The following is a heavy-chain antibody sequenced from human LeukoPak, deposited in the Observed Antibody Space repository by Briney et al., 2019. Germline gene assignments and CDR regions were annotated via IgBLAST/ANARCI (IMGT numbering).Heavy chain of an antibody. CDR1: GFTFSSYG. J-gene: IGHJ4*02. V-gene: IGHV3-33*01. Sequence: GGSLRLSCVASGFTFSSYGMHWVRQAPGKGLEWVAVIWYDGSNKYYADSVKGRFTISRDNSKSTLYLQMNSLRAEDTAVYYCARDYQWLFSDYWGQGTLVTVSS. CDR3: ARDYQWLFSDY. CDR2: IWYDGSNK. D-gene: IGHD6-19*01.